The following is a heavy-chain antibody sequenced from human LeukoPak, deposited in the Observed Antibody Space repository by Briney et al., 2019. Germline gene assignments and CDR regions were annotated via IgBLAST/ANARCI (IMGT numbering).Heavy chain of an antibody. Sequence: ASVKVSCKASGYTFTGYYMHWVRQAPGQGLEWMGWINPNSGGTNYAQKFQGRVTMTRDTSISPAYMELSRLRSDDTAVYYCRTDRYGDYGDYIDYWGQGTLVTVSS. CDR3: RTDRYGDYGDYIDY. V-gene: IGHV1-2*02. CDR1: GYTFTGYY. D-gene: IGHD4-17*01. J-gene: IGHJ4*02. CDR2: INPNSGGT.